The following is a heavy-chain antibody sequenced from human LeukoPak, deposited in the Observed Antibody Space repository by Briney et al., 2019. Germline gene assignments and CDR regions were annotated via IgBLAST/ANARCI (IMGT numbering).Heavy chain of an antibody. Sequence: GGSLRLSCAASGFTFSSYWMSWVRQAPGKGLEWVANIKQDGSEKYYVDSVKGRFTISRDNAKNSLYLQMNSLRAEDTAVYYCARDQAAAGTVWFDPWGQGTLVTVSS. CDR3: ARDQAAAGTVWFDP. CDR2: IKQDGSEK. V-gene: IGHV3-7*01. D-gene: IGHD6-13*01. CDR1: GFTFSSYW. J-gene: IGHJ5*02.